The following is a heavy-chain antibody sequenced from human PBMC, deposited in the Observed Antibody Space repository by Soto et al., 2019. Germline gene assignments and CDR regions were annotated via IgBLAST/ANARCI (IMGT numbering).Heavy chain of an antibody. CDR1: GGSISTYY. Sequence: SETLSLTCTVPGGSISTYYWSWIRQPPGKGLEWIGYIYYSGSTNYNPSLKSRVTISVDTSKNQFSLKLSSVTAADTAVYFCARHNRFLEWLSNPYGYYYMDVWGKGTTVTVS. CDR3: ARHNRFLEWLSNPYGYYYMDV. V-gene: IGHV4-59*08. D-gene: IGHD3-3*01. CDR2: IYYSGST. J-gene: IGHJ6*03.